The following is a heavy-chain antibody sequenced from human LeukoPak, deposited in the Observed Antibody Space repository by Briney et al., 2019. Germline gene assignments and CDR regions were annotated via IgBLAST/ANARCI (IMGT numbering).Heavy chain of an antibody. CDR3: ARDPGIAETY. V-gene: IGHV1-2*02. Sequence: ASVKVSCKASGYTFTAYYMHWVRQAPGQGLEWMGWINPNSGGTNCARRFQGRVTMTSDTSISTAYMELSRLRSDDTAVYYCARDPGIAETYWGQGTLVTVSS. J-gene: IGHJ4*02. D-gene: IGHD6-13*01. CDR2: INPNSGGT. CDR1: GYTFTAYY.